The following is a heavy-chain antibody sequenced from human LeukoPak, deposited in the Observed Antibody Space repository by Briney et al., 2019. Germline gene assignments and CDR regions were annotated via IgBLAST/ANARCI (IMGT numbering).Heavy chain of an antibody. J-gene: IGHJ3*02. CDR2: VNHSGST. CDR3: ARAAPGSWVPNDAFDI. CDR1: GGSFSGYY. V-gene: IGHV4-34*01. D-gene: IGHD1-26*01. Sequence: SETLSLTCAVYGGSFSGYYWSWIRQPPGKGLEWIGEVNHSGSTNYNPSLKSRVTVSVDTSKNQFSLELSSVTAADTAVYYCARAAPGSWVPNDAFDIWGQGTMVTVSS.